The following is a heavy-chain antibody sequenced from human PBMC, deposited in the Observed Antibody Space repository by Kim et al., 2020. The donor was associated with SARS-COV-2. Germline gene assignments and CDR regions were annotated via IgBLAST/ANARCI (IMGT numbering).Heavy chain of an antibody. CDR2: ITSDGSNT. CDR3: AREWVHYDSSGYDH. J-gene: IGHJ4*02. Sequence: GGSLRLSCAASGFTFISHAMHWVRQAPGKGLEWVAIITSDGSNTHYADSVKGRFTISRDNSRDTVFLLMNSLKREDTAVYYCAREWVHYDSSGYDHWGQGTLVTVSS. D-gene: IGHD3-22*01. V-gene: IGHV3-30*04. CDR1: GFTFISHA.